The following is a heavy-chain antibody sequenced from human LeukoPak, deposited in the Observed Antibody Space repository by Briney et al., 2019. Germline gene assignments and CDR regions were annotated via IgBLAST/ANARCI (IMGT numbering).Heavy chain of an antibody. CDR2: INHSGST. CDR1: GGSFSGYY. J-gene: IGHJ4*02. Sequence: PSETLSLTCAVYGGSFSGYYWSWIRQPPGKGLEWIGEINHSGSTTYNPSLKSRVTISVDTSKNQFSLKLSSVTAADTAVYHCTRGRGIAIWGQGTLVTVSS. CDR3: TRGRGIAI. V-gene: IGHV4-34*01. D-gene: IGHD6-13*01.